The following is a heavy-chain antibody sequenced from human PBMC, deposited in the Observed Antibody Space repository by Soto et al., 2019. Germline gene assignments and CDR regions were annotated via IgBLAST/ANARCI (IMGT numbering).Heavy chain of an antibody. CDR1: GGTFRSYA. D-gene: IGHD2-15*01. Sequence: QVQLVQSGAEVKKPGSSVKVSCKASGGTFRSYAISWVRQAPGQGLEWMGGIIPIFGTANYAQKFQGRVTITADESTSTAYMELSSLRSEDTAVYYCARVGGHIVVVVAATHPWFDPWGQGTLVTVSS. CDR3: ARVGGHIVVVVAATHPWFDP. J-gene: IGHJ5*02. V-gene: IGHV1-69*01. CDR2: IIPIFGTA.